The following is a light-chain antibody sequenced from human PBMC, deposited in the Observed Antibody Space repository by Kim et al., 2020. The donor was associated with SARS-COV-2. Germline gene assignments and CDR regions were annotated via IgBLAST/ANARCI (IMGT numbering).Light chain of an antibody. CDR2: DVT. CDR1: SSDVGGFNY. V-gene: IGLV2-14*03. J-gene: IGLJ1*01. CDR3: SSYTASSTYV. Sequence: GKSITISRTGTSSDVGGFNYGSWYQQHPGKAPNLIIYDVTNPPSGVANRSSGSKSGNTASLTISGLQAEDDANYYCSSYTASSTYVFGTGTKVTVL.